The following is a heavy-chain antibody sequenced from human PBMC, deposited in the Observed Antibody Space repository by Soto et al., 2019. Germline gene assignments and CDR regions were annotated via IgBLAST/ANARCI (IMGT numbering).Heavy chain of an antibody. Sequence: SETLSLTCTVSGGSISSYYWSWIRQPPGKGLEWIGYIYYSGSTNYNPSLKSRVTISVDTSKNQFSLKLSSVTAADTAVYYWARARGYSYGYYYYGMDVWGQGTTVTVSS. CDR3: ARARGYSYGYYYYGMDV. CDR2: IYYSGST. J-gene: IGHJ6*02. V-gene: IGHV4-59*01. D-gene: IGHD5-18*01. CDR1: GGSISSYY.